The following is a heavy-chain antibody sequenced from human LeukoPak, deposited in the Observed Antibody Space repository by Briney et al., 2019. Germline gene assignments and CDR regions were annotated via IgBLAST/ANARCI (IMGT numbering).Heavy chain of an antibody. V-gene: IGHV1-2*02. CDR1: GYTFTGYY. D-gene: IGHD3-10*01. CDR3: ARVASATVITMVRGADYYFDY. CDR2: INPNSGGT. J-gene: IGHJ4*02. Sequence: GASVKVSCKASGYTFTGYYMHWVRQAPGQGLEWMGWINPNSGGTNYAQKFQGRVTMNRDTSISTAYMELSRLRSDDTAVYYCARVASATVITMVRGADYYFDYWGQGTLVTVSS.